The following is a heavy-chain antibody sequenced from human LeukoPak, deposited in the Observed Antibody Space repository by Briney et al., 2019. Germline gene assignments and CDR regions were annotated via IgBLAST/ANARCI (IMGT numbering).Heavy chain of an antibody. CDR3: ARDRGGSYSAIDY. CDR2: ISSSSSTI. J-gene: IGHJ4*02. D-gene: IGHD1-26*01. CDR1: GFTFSSYS. Sequence: GGSLRLSCAASGFTFSSYSMNWVRQAPGKGLEWVSFISSSSSTIYYADSVKGRFTISRDNAKNSLYLQMNSVRAEDTAVYYCARDRGGSYSAIDYWGQGTLVTVSS. V-gene: IGHV3-48*04.